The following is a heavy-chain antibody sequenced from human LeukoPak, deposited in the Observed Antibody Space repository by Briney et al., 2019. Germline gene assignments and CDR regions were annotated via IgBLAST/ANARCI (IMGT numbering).Heavy chain of an antibody. J-gene: IGHJ3*02. CDR3: ARDHRNLWSGYPPIPYAFDI. CDR2: ISAYNGNT. CDR1: GYTFTSYG. V-gene: IGHV1-18*01. D-gene: IGHD3-3*01. Sequence: ASVKVSCRASGYTFTSYGISWVRQAPGQGLEWMGWISAYNGNTNYAQKLQGRVTMTTDTSTSTAYMELRSLRSDDTAVYYCARDHRNLWSGYPPIPYAFDIWGQGTMVTVSS.